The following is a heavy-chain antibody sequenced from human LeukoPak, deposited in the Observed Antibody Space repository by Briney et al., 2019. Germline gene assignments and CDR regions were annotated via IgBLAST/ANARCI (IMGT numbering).Heavy chain of an antibody. V-gene: IGHV4-38-2*02. D-gene: IGHD2-15*01. Sequence: SDTLSLTCSVSGSSISSVYYWAWIRQPPGKGLEWIVSLLHSGATYYHPSLKSRVTISVDTSKNRFSLTLSSVTSADRAFYCCARVGSSNTHYDYWGPGTLVTVSS. CDR3: ARVGSSNTHYDY. J-gene: IGHJ4*02. CDR2: LLHSGAT. CDR1: GSSISSVYY.